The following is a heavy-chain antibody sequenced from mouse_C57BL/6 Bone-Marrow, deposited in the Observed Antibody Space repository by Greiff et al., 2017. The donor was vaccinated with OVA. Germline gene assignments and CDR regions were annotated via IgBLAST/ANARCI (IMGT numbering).Heavy chain of an antibody. CDR3: ARGAYSQYYYAMDY. D-gene: IGHD2-10*01. CDR1: GYTFTSYW. V-gene: IGHV1-72*01. Sequence: QVQLKQPGAELVKPGASVKLSCKASGYTFTSYWMHWVKQRPGRGLEWIGRIDPNSGGTKYNEKFKSKATLTVDKPSSPAYMQLSSLTSEDSAVYYCARGAYSQYYYAMDYWGQGTSVTVSS. J-gene: IGHJ4*01. CDR2: IDPNSGGT.